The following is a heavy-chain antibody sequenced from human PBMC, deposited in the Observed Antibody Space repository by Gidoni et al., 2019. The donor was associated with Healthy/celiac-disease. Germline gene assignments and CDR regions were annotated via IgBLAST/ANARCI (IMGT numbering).Heavy chain of an antibody. J-gene: IGHJ6*02. Sequence: EVQLVESGGGLVQPGRSLRLSCTASGFPFGAYALSCFRQAPGKGLEWVGFIRSKAYGGTTEYAASVKGRFTISRDDSKSIAYLQMNSLKTEDTAVYYCTRDLLMVYAQAYYYYGMDVWGQGTTVTVSS. V-gene: IGHV3-49*03. D-gene: IGHD2-8*01. CDR3: TRDLLMVYAQAYYYYGMDV. CDR1: GFPFGAYA. CDR2: IRSKAYGGTT.